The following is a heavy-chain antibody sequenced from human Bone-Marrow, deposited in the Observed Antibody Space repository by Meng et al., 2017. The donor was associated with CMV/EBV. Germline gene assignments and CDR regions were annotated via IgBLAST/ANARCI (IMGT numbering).Heavy chain of an antibody. Sequence: GESLKISCGAAGFTFSSYWMSWVRQAPGKGLEWVANIKQDGGETYYAASVKGRFTISRDNAKKSLYRQMNSLRAEDTAVYFCARNGRVATTNPFDSWGQGSLVTVS. D-gene: IGHD5-12*01. V-gene: IGHV3-7*01. CDR1: GFTFSSYW. CDR3: ARNGRVATTNPFDS. J-gene: IGHJ4*02. CDR2: IKQDGGET.